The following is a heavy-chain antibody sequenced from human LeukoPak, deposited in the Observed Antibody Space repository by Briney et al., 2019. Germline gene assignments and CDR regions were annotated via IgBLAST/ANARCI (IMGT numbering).Heavy chain of an antibody. V-gene: IGHV3-23*01. CDR1: GFTFSSYA. D-gene: IGHD3-3*01. CDR2: ISGSGGST. CDR3: AKGGSSEWLFYYYYGMDV. J-gene: IGHJ6*02. Sequence: RSGGSLRLSCAASGFTFSSYAMSWVRQAPGKGLEWVSAISGSGGSTYYADSVKGRFTISRDNSKNTLYLQMNSLRAEDTAVYYCAKGGSSEWLFYYYYGMDVWGQGTTVTVSS.